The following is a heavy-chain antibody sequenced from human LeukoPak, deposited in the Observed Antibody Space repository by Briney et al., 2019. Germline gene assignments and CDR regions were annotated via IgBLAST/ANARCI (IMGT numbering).Heavy chain of an antibody. V-gene: IGHV3-23*01. Sequence: GGSLRLSCAASGFTFSSYAMSWVRQAPGKGLEWVSAISGSGGSTYYADSVKGRFTISRDNSKNTLYLQMNSLRAEDTAVYYCARDSPSITIFGVVIPDYWGQGTLVTVSS. CDR3: ARDSPSITIFGVVIPDY. J-gene: IGHJ4*02. CDR2: ISGSGGST. CDR1: GFTFSSYA. D-gene: IGHD3-3*01.